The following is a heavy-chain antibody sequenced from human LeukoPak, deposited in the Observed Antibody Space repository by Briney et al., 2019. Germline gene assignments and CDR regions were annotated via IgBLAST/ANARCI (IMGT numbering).Heavy chain of an antibody. V-gene: IGHV4-61*01. CDR2: ISHSGST. CDR1: GGSVSSGSNY. Sequence: TSETLSLTCTVSGGSVSSGSNYWNWIRQPPGKGLEWIGYISHSGSTDYKSSLKSRVTISRDTSKNQFSLKLSSVTAADTAVYYCARSSSGNYYNDWGQGTLVTVSS. CDR3: ARSSSGNYYND. J-gene: IGHJ4*02. D-gene: IGHD1-26*01.